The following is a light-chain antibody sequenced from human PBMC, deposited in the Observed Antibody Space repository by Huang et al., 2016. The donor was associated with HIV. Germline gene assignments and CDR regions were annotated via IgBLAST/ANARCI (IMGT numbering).Light chain of an antibody. Sequence: DIQMTQSPSSLSASVGARVTITCQASQDINNYLNWYQQKPGKAPKLLIFDASNLETGVPSRFSGSGSGTEFTVTISSLQPEDIATYYCQQFDNSYTFGQGTKLEI. CDR3: QQFDNSYT. CDR2: DAS. CDR1: QDINNY. J-gene: IGKJ2*01. V-gene: IGKV1-33*01.